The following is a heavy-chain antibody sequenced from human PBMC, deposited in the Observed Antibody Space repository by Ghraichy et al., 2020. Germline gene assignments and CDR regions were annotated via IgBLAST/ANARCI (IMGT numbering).Heavy chain of an antibody. Sequence: LSLTCAASGFTFSDYYMSWIRQAPGKGLEWVSYISSSGSTIFQADSVKGRFTISRDNAKNSLYLQMNSLGAEDTAVYYCARDRSGRFFDYWGQGTLVTVSS. CDR3: ARDRSGRFFDY. V-gene: IGHV3-11*01. D-gene: IGHD6-19*01. CDR2: ISSSGSTI. J-gene: IGHJ4*02. CDR1: GFTFSDYY.